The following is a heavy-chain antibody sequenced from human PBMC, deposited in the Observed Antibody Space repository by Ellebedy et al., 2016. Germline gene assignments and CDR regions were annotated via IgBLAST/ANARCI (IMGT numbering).Heavy chain of an antibody. CDR1: GFTFSDYY. V-gene: IGHV3-53*01. CDR2: IFSDGNT. CDR3: AGRGIGSSWYGSDY. D-gene: IGHD6-19*01. J-gene: IGHJ4*02. Sequence: GGSLRLSCAASGFTFSDYYMSWVRQAPGKGLEWVSAIFSDGNTYYADSVKGRFTISRDNSKNTLYLQMNSLRAEDTAVYFCAGRGIGSSWYGSDYWGRGALVTVSP.